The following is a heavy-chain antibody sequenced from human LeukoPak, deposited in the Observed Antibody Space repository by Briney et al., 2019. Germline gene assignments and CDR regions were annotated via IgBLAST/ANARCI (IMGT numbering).Heavy chain of an antibody. D-gene: IGHD3-22*01. CDR3: AKSRDSSGYYRTDAFDI. J-gene: IGHJ3*02. Sequence: PGGSLRLSCAASGFTFSSYEMNWVRQAPGKGLEWVSYISSSGSTIYYADSVKGRFTISRDNSKNTLYLQMNSLRAEDTAVYYCAKSRDSSGYYRTDAFDIWGQGTMVTVSS. CDR1: GFTFSSYE. CDR2: ISSSGSTI. V-gene: IGHV3-48*03.